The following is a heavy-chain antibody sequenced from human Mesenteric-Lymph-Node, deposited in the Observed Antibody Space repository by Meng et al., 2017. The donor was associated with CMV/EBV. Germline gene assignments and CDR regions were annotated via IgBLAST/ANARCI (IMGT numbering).Heavy chain of an antibody. CDR1: GFSFRAYA. CDR2: IYNGGLT. Sequence: GESLKISCAASGFSFRAYAMSWVRQAPGKGLKWVSVIYNGGLTYYADSVKGRFTISRDTSKNMVYLQMNNLRVEDTAIYYCARIPCGFSSPTPCPASDLWGQGTMVTVSS. D-gene: IGHD2/OR15-2a*01. V-gene: IGHV3-53*01. J-gene: IGHJ3*01. CDR3: ARIPCGFSSPTPCPASDL.